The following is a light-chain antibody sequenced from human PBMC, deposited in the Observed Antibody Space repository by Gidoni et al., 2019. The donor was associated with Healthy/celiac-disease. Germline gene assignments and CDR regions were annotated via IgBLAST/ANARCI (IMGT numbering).Light chain of an antibody. V-gene: IGKV1-9*01. CDR1: QGISSY. CDR3: QQLL. Sequence: DIKLTQSPSFLSASVGDRVTITCRASQGISSYLAWYQQKPGKAPKLLIYAASTLQSGVPSRFSGRGPGTEFTLTISSLQPEDFATYYCQQLLFGPGTKVDIK. J-gene: IGKJ3*01. CDR2: AAS.